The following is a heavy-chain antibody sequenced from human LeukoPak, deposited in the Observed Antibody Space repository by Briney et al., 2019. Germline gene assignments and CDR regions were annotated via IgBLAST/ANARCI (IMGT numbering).Heavy chain of an antibody. CDR1: GYTFTSYY. V-gene: IGHV1-46*01. CDR3: ARGVSMVAGLKPFDY. CDR2: INPSGGST. Sequence: ASVKVSCKASGYTFTSYYMHWVRQAPGQGLEWMGIINPSGGSTSYAQKFQGRVTMTRDMSTSTVYMELSSLRSEDTAVYYCARGVSMVAGLKPFDYWGQGTLVTVSS. J-gene: IGHJ4*02. D-gene: IGHD6-19*01.